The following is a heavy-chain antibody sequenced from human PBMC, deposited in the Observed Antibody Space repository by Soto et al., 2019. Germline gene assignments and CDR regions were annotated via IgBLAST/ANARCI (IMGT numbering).Heavy chain of an antibody. D-gene: IGHD4-17*01. CDR3: VIFTVTTIIFDY. CDR2: ISSNGGST. V-gene: IGHV3-64D*08. CDR1: GFTFSSYA. J-gene: IGHJ4*02. Sequence: GGSLRLSCAASGFTFSSYAMSWVRQAPGKGLEYVSAISSNGGSTYYADSVKGRFTISRDNSKNTLYLQMSSLRAEDMAVYYCVIFTVTTIIFDYWGQGTLVTVSS.